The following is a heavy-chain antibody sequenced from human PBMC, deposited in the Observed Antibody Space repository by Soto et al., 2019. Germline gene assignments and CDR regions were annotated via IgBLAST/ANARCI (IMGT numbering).Heavy chain of an antibody. J-gene: IGHJ4*02. CDR1: GYTFTNYD. CDR3: ARAIRNQLLSDY. V-gene: IGHV1-8*01. Sequence: QVQLVQSGAEVRQPGASVKVSCRTSGYTFTNYDISWVRQATGQGLEWMGWMNPDSANTCYAEKFQGRVTMTRDTSISTDYMELNRLTSEDTAIYYCARAIRNQLLSDYWGQGNLVTGSS. D-gene: IGHD2-2*01. CDR2: MNPDSANT.